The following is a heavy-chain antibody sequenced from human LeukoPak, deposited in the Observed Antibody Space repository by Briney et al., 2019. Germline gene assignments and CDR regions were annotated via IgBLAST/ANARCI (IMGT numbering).Heavy chain of an antibody. CDR2: INHSGST. Sequence: SETLSLTCAVYGGSFSGYYWSWIRQPPGKGLEWIGEINHSGSTNYNPSLKSRVTISVDTSKNQFSLKLSSVTAADTAVYYCARGGIQRSRGSDYWGQGTLVTVSS. J-gene: IGHJ4*02. CDR1: GGSFSGYY. D-gene: IGHD5-18*01. CDR3: ARGGIQRSRGSDY. V-gene: IGHV4-34*01.